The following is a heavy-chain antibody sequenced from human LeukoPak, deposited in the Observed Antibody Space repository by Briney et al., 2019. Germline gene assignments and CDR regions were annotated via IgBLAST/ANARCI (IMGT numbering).Heavy chain of an antibody. CDR1: GFTFSSYG. J-gene: IGHJ4*02. CDR3: AKDLEQQLVLEPTPIDY. Sequence: GESLRLSCAASGFTFSSYGMHWVRQAPGKGLEWVAVISYDGSNKYYADSVKGRFTISRDNSKNTLYLQMNSLRAEDTAVYYCAKDLEQQLVLEPTPIDYWGQGTLVTVSS. D-gene: IGHD6-13*01. V-gene: IGHV3-30*18. CDR2: ISYDGSNK.